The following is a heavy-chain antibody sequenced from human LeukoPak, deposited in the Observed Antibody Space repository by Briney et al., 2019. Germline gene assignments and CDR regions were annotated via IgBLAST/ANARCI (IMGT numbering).Heavy chain of an antibody. CDR2: MSYDGTSE. D-gene: IGHD5-24*01. V-gene: IGHV3-30-3*01. Sequence: GGSLRLSCAASGFTFSSYAMHWVRQAPGKGLEWVAVMSYDGTSEYYADSVRGRFTISRDHSQNMLHLQMNSLRDEDTALYYCVRDRRDGKNLAYHFDFWGQGTLVTVSS. J-gene: IGHJ4*02. CDR1: GFTFSSYA. CDR3: VRDRRDGKNLAYHFDF.